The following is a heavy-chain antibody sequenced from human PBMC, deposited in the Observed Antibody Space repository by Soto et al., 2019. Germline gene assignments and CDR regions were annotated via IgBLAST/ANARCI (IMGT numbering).Heavy chain of an antibody. J-gene: IGHJ5*02. V-gene: IGHV5-51*01. CDR3: ARLRIATNNYKWFDP. CDR1: VYSFTTYW. CDR2: IYPGDSDT. D-gene: IGHD2-21*01. Sequence: GESLKISCKGSVYSFTTYWIAWVRQMPGKGLEWMGIIYPGDSDTRYSPSFQGQVTISADKSINTAYLQWSSLKAADTAVYYCARLRIATNNYKWFDPWGQGTLVTVSS.